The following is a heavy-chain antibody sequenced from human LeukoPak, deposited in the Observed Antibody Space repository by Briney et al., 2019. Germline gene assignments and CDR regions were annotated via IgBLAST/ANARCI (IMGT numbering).Heavy chain of an antibody. CDR1: GGTFSSYA. V-gene: IGHV1-69*13. Sequence: ASVKVSCKASGGTFSSYAISWVRQAPGQGLEWMGRIIPIFGTANYAQKFQGRVTITADESTSTAYMELSSLRSEDTAVYYCARDSGGIFGVIMAPDYWGQGTLVTVSS. J-gene: IGHJ4*02. CDR2: IIPIFGTA. D-gene: IGHD3-3*01. CDR3: ARDSGGIFGVIMAPDY.